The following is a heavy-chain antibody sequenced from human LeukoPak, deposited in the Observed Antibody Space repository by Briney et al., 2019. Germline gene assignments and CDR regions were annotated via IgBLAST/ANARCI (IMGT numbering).Heavy chain of an antibody. CDR2: ISFDGSKR. Sequence: GGSLRLSCAASGFTFSSAGMHWVRQAPGKGLEWVSIISFDGSKRYYADSVKGRFTISRDNSKNTLYLQMNSLRPEDTAVYFCAKSVGAVGDYWGQGTLVTVSS. D-gene: IGHD2-15*01. J-gene: IGHJ4*02. CDR3: AKSVGAVGDY. V-gene: IGHV3-30*18. CDR1: GFTFSSAG.